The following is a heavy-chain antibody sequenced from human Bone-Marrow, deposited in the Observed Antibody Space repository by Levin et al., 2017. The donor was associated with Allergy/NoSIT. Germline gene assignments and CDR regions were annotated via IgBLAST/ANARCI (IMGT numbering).Heavy chain of an antibody. Sequence: SCAASGFTFSSYGMHWVRQAPGKGLEWVAVISYDGSNKYYADSVKGRFTISRDNSKNTLYLQMNSLRAEDTAVYYCAKDRGSAVTYYYYGMDVWGQGTTVTV. J-gene: IGHJ6*02. V-gene: IGHV3-30*18. CDR2: ISYDGSNK. D-gene: IGHD1-26*01. CDR3: AKDRGSAVTYYYYGMDV. CDR1: GFTFSSYG.